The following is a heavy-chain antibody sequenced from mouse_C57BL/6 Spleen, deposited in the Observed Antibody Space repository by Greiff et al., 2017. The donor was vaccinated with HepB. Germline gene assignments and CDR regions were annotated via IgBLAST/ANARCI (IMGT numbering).Heavy chain of an antibody. CDR2: IYPRRGNT. CDR3: ARLDDGYYGAWFAY. Sequence: QVQLQQSGAELARPGASVKLSCKASGYTFTSYGISWVKQRTGQGLEWIGEIYPRRGNTYYNEKFKGKATLTADKSSSTAYMELRSLTSEDSAVYFCARLDDGYYGAWFAYWGQGTLVTVSA. CDR1: GYTFTSYG. V-gene: IGHV1-81*01. D-gene: IGHD2-3*01. J-gene: IGHJ3*01.